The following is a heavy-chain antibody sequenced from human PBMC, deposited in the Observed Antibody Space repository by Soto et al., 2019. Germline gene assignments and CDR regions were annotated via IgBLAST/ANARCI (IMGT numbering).Heavy chain of an antibody. CDR3: ARGHGGVTVFGAPGHFDY. J-gene: IGHJ4*02. Sequence: QLQLQESGPGLVKPSETLSLTCTVSGGSISSSSNYWGWIRQPPGKGLEWIGSISYSGSTYYNPSLKSRVSISVDTSKNQCSLKLNSVSAPDTAVYYCARGHGGVTVFGAPGHFDYWGQGTLVTVSS. V-gene: IGHV4-39*01. CDR2: ISYSGST. D-gene: IGHD3-3*01. CDR1: GGSISSSSNY.